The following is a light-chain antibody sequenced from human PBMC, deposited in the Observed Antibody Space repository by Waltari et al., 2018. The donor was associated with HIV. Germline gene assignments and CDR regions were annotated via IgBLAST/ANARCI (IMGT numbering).Light chain of an antibody. J-gene: IGLJ1*01. CDR3: QSADSSDSSYV. Sequence: SFELTQPPSVSVSPGQTARITCSGADLADQYVYWYQQKAGQAPVLVMYKDGERPSGVPERFFASTSGTTVTLIISGVQAEDEADYYCQSADSSDSSYVFGSGTKVTVL. CDR2: KDG. V-gene: IGLV3-25*03. CDR1: DLADQY.